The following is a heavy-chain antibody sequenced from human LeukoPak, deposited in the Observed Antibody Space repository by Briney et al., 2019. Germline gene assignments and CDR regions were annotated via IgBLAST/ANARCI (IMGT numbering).Heavy chain of an antibody. D-gene: IGHD6-6*01. CDR1: GGSISSYY. J-gene: IGHJ6*03. CDR2: IYTSGST. Sequence: PSETLSLTCTVSGGSISSYYWSWIRQPAGKGLEWIGRIYTSGSTNYNPSLKSRVTMSVDTSKNQFSLKLSSVTAADTAVYYCARDFKGSSSSLVYYYYYYMDVWGKGTTVTVSS. V-gene: IGHV4-4*07. CDR3: ARDFKGSSSSLVYYYYYYMDV.